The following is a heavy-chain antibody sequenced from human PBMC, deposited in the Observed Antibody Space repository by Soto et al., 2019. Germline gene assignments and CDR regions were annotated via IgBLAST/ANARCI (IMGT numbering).Heavy chain of an antibody. Sequence: GGSLRLSCAASGFTVSSNYMSWVRQAPGKGLEWVSVIYSGGSTYYADSVKGRFTISRHNSKNTLYLQMNSLRAEDTAVYYCARGMVDFWENYFDYWGQGTLVTVSS. CDR1: GFTVSSNY. J-gene: IGHJ4*02. CDR2: IYSGGST. D-gene: IGHD3-3*01. CDR3: ARGMVDFWENYFDY. V-gene: IGHV3-53*04.